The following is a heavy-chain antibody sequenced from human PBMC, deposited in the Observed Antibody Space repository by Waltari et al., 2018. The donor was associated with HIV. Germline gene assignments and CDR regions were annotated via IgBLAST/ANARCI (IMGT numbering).Heavy chain of an antibody. D-gene: IGHD2-2*01. CDR1: GFTFTSNW. CDR2: INDDGTEK. CDR3: ATSSSADAH. V-gene: IGHV3-7*01. J-gene: IGHJ4*02. Sequence: EVQLVESGGGLVQPGGSLRLSCVASGFTFTSNWIRWLRPAPGKGLEWVASINDDGTEKKYADSVKGRFTISGDNAKTSLSLEMNNLRLEDTGIYSCATSSSADAHWGQGTLVTVSS.